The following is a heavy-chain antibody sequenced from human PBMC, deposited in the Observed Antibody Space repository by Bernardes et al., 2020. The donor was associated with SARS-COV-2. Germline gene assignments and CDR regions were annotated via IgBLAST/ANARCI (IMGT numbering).Heavy chain of an antibody. D-gene: IGHD4-17*01. Sequence: GGSLRLSCAASGFTFSSYGMHWVRQAPGKGLEWVAVISYDGSNKYYADSVKGRFTISRDNSKNTLYLQMNSLRAEDTAVYYCARDRHDYGDYVYSSYYYCGMDVWGQGTTVTVSS. J-gene: IGHJ6*02. CDR1: GFTFSSYG. V-gene: IGHV3-30*03. CDR2: ISYDGSNK. CDR3: ARDRHDYGDYVYSSYYYCGMDV.